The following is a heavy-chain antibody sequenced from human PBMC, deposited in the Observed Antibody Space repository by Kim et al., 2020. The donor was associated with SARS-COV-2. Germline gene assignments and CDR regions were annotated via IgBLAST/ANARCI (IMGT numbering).Heavy chain of an antibody. Sequence: SVKVSCKASGGTFSSYAISWVRQAPGQGLEWMGRIIPILGIANYAQKFQGRVTITADKSTSTAYMELSSLRSEDTAVYYCARDPPGYYDSSGYYLTGFDYWGQGTLVTVSS. CDR2: IIPILGIA. J-gene: IGHJ4*02. D-gene: IGHD3-22*01. V-gene: IGHV1-69*04. CDR1: GGTFSSYA. CDR3: ARDPPGYYDSSGYYLTGFDY.